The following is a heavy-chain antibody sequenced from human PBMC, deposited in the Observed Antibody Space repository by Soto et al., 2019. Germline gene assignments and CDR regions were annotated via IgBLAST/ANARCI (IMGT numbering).Heavy chain of an antibody. V-gene: IGHV5-51*01. CDR1: GYSFTNYW. CDR2: IYPGDSDT. J-gene: IGHJ4*02. Sequence: PGESLKISCQGSGYSFTNYWIGWVRQMPGKGLEWMGIIYPGDSDTRYSPSFQGQVIISVDQSISTAYLQWSSLQASDTAMYYCARQDYNYAYFDFWGQGTLVTVSS. CDR3: ARQDYNYAYFDF. D-gene: IGHD5-18*01.